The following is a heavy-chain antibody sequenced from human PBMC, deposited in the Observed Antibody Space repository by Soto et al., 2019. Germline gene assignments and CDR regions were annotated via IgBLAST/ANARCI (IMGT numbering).Heavy chain of an antibody. V-gene: IGHV1-69*02. J-gene: IGHJ3*02. D-gene: IGHD3-10*01. CDR2: IIPILGIA. Sequence: SVKVSCKASGGTFSSYTISWVRQAPGQGLEWMGRIIPILGIANYAQKFQGRVTITADKSTSTAYMELSSLRSEDTAVYYCARRLASYGAFDIWGQGTMVTVSS. CDR1: GGTFSSYT. CDR3: ARRLASYGAFDI.